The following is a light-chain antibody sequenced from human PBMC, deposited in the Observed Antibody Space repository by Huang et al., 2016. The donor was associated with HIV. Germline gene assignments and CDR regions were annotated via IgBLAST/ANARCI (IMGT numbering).Light chain of an antibody. J-gene: IGKJ1*01. Sequence: DLQMTQSPSSLSASVGDRVTITCRATQGIGNSLAWYQQKPGKAPRLLLYATSRLESGVPSRFSGSGSGTHYTLTINTLQPEDIGSYYCQQYHTIPWTFGQGTKVEVK. CDR1: QGIGNS. V-gene: IGKV1-NL1*01. CDR3: QQYHTIPWT. CDR2: ATS.